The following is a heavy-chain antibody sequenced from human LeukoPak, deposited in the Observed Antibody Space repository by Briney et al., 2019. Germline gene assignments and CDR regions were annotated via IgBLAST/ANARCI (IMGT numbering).Heavy chain of an antibody. J-gene: IGHJ3*02. CDR3: ARDWAFGELLRSDAFDI. Sequence: SETLSLTCTVSGGSISSYYWSWIRQPAGKRLEWIGRIYSSGSTNYNPSLKSRVTMSLDTSKNLFSLKLSSVTAADTAVYYCARDWAFGELLRSDAFDIWGQGTMVTVSS. V-gene: IGHV4-4*07. D-gene: IGHD3-10*01. CDR1: GGSISSYY. CDR2: IYSSGST.